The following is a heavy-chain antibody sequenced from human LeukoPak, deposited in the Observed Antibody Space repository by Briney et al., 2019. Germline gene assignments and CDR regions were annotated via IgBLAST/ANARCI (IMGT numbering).Heavy chain of an antibody. J-gene: IGHJ6*02. CDR3: ASDKNHYYDSSGISYGMDV. D-gene: IGHD3-22*01. Sequence: GGSLRLSCAASGFTFSSYGMHWVRQAPGKGLEWVAVIWYDGSNKYYADSVKGRFTISRDNSKNTLYLQMNSLRAEDTAVYYCASDKNHYYDSSGISYGMDVWGQGTTVTVSS. CDR2: IWYDGSNK. V-gene: IGHV3-33*01. CDR1: GFTFSSYG.